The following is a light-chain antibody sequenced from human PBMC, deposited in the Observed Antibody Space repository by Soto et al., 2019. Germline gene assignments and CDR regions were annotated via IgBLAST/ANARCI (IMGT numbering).Light chain of an antibody. CDR2: DVA. J-gene: IGLJ1*01. CDR3: VSYTSSATYV. V-gene: IGLV2-14*03. Sequence: QSVLTQPASVSDSPGQSITISCTGTSSDVGGSNFVSWCQQHPGKLPKLIIYDVANRPSGVSNRVSGSKSGSTASLIISRLQSEDEADYYCVSYTSSATYVFGAGTKVTVL. CDR1: SSDVGGSNF.